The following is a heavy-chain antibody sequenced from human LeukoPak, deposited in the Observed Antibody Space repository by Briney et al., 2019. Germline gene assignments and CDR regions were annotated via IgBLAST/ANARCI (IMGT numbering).Heavy chain of an antibody. Sequence: SETLSLTCSVSGGSIGSDYWSWIRQPPGKGLEWIGYMYYTGSTNYNPSFKSRVTISLATSKTQFSLKLSSVTPADTAVYYCARVSVVYGMDVWGQGTTVTVSS. CDR1: GGSIGSDY. CDR2: MYYTGST. CDR3: ARVSVVYGMDV. J-gene: IGHJ6*02. V-gene: IGHV4-59*01.